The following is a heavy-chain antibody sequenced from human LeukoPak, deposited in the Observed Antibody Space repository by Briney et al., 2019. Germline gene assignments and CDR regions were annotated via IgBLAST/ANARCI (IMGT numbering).Heavy chain of an antibody. J-gene: IGHJ4*02. Sequence: GRSLRLSCAASGFTFSTYGMHWVRQAPGKGLEWVSYIRTSGSTIYYADSVKGRFTISRDDAKNSLYLQMNSLGADDTAVYYCVREGASGWTFDYWGQGALVTVSS. CDR2: IRTSGSTI. D-gene: IGHD6-19*01. CDR3: VREGASGWTFDY. V-gene: IGHV3-48*04. CDR1: GFTFSTYG.